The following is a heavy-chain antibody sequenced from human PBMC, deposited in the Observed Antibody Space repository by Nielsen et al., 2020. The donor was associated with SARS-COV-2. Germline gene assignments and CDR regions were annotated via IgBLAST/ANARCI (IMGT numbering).Heavy chain of an antibody. Sequence: WVRQAPGQRLEWMGWINAGNGNTKYSQKFHGRVTITRDTSASTAYMELSSLRSEDTAVYYCARDRETLQLWPNYYYYGMDVWGQGTTVTVSS. CDR2: INAGNGNT. J-gene: IGHJ6*02. V-gene: IGHV1-3*01. CDR3: ARDRETLQLWPNYYYYGMDV. D-gene: IGHD5-18*01.